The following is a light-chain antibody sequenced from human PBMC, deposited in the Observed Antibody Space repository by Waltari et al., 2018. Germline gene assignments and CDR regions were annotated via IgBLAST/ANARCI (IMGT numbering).Light chain of an antibody. V-gene: IGLV2-14*03. Sequence: QSALTQPASVSGSPGQSITISCPGTSSDIGRYNYVPWYQPHPGKAPKLIIYEVNNRPSGVSNRFSGSKSGSTASLTISGLQADDEADYYCCSFTSTLDVFGGGTKLTVL. CDR1: SSDIGRYNY. CDR3: CSFTSTLDV. CDR2: EVN. J-gene: IGLJ2*01.